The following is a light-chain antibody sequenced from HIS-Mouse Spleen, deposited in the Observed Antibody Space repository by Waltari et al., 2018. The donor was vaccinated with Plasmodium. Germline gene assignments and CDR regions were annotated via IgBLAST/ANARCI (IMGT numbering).Light chain of an antibody. V-gene: IGLV2-8*01. Sequence: QSALTQPHSASGSPGPSVTISCTGTSRSVGGYYYVSWYQQHPSKAPKLIIYEVSNAPTVVPDRFSGSKSGNTASLTVSGLQAEDEADYYCSSYAGSNNLVFGGGTKLTDL. CDR1: SRSVGGYYY. CDR2: EVS. J-gene: IGLJ2*01. CDR3: SSYAGSNNLV.